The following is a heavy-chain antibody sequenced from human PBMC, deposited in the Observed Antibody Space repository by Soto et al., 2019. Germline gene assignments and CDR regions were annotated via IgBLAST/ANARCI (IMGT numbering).Heavy chain of an antibody. D-gene: IGHD2-8*02. Sequence: QVQLVQSGGEVKKPGASVKVSCKASGYTFTSYDISWVRQAPGQGLEWMGWISPYNGNKNYAQNLQGRVTVTTDTSTRTAYMELRPLRADDTAVYYCVREHRLGYCDYWGQGTLVTVSS. CDR2: ISPYNGNK. CDR1: GYTFTSYD. CDR3: VREHRLGYCDY. J-gene: IGHJ4*02. V-gene: IGHV1-18*01.